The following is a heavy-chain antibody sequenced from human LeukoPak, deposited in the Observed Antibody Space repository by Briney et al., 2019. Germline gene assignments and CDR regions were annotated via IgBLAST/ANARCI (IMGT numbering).Heavy chain of an antibody. J-gene: IGHJ6*02. CDR3: ARAFYASELTGTHYYYGMDV. CDR2: IYYSGST. Sequence: SETLSLTCTVPGGSISSGDYYWSWIRQPPGKGLECIGYIYYSGSTYYNPSLKSRVTISVDTSKNQFSLKLSSVTAADTAVYYCARAFYASELTGTHYYYGMDVWGQGTTVTVSS. CDR1: GGSISSGDYY. V-gene: IGHV4-30-4*01. D-gene: IGHD1-20*01.